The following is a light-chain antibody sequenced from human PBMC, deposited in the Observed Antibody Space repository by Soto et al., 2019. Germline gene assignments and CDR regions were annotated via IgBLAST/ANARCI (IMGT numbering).Light chain of an antibody. V-gene: IGLV6-57*03. CDR3: QSYGRTNVV. CDR2: RDD. Sequence: NFMLTQPDSVSESPGKTRTISCARSRGSVASNYVQWFQQRPGSAPTTIIYRDDQRPSGVPARFSPSFDSSSNSASLTTSGLKTEYEADYYCQSYGRTNVVFGGGTKLTVL. CDR1: RGSVASNY. J-gene: IGLJ2*01.